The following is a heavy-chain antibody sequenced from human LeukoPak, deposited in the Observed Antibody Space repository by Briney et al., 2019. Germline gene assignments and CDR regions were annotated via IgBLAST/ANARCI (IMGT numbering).Heavy chain of an antibody. CDR2: ISSSSSTI. D-gene: IGHD5-12*01. Sequence: GGSLRLSCAASGFTFSSYSMNWVRQAPGKGLEWVSYISSSSSTIYYADSVKGRFTISRDNAKNSLYLQMNSLRAEDTAVYYCAARGVRYSGYALSPGFDYWGQGTLVTVSS. CDR3: AARGVRYSGYALSPGFDY. V-gene: IGHV3-48*01. J-gene: IGHJ4*02. CDR1: GFTFSSYS.